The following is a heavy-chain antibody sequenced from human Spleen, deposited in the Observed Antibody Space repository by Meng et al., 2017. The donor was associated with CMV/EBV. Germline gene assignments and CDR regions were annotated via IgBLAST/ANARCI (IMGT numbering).Heavy chain of an antibody. V-gene: IGHV4-34*01. CDR3: ASRGLYDFWSGYYGVWGMDV. D-gene: IGHD3-3*01. J-gene: IGHJ6*02. CDR2: LNHSGIT. CDR1: GGSFTAYH. Sequence: SETLSLTCAVFGGSFTAYHWRWVRQPPGKGLEWIGELNHSGITNYNPSLKSRVTIISLDTSKNQFSLKLSSVSAADTAVYYCASRGLYDFWSGYYGVWGMDVWGQGTTVTVSS.